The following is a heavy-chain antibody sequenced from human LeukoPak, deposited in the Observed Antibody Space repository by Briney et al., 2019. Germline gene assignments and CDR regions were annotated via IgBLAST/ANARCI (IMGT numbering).Heavy chain of an antibody. D-gene: IGHD5-18*01. V-gene: IGHV1-69*13. CDR1: GGTFSSYA. J-gene: IGHJ3*02. Sequence: SVKVSCKASGGTFSSYAISWVRQAPGQGLEWMGGIIPIFGTANYAQKFQGRVTITADESTSTAYMELSSLRSEDTAVYYCARTTGRIQLWLLSRADDAFYIWGQGTMVTVSS. CDR2: IIPIFGTA. CDR3: ARTTGRIQLWLLSRADDAFYI.